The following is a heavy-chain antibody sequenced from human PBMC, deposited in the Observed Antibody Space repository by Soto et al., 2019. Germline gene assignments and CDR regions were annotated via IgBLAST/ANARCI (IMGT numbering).Heavy chain of an antibody. CDR3: ARGRSTSGYPNFDP. V-gene: IGHV4-30-2*01. J-gene: IGHJ5*02. CDR2: IYPDGST. CDR1: GGSIITGDFS. Sequence: SETLSLTCAVSGGSIITGDFSWNWIRQPPGKGLEWVGYIYPDGSTYYNPSLKGRATISVDRSKNYFSLKLSSVTAADPGVYFCARGRSTSGYPNFDPWGQGTLVTVSS. D-gene: IGHD3-22*01.